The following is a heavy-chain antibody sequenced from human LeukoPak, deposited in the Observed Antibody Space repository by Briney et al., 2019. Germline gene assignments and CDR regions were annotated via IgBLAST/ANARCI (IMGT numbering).Heavy chain of an antibody. D-gene: IGHD3-10*01. J-gene: IGHJ4*02. Sequence: PSETLSLTCAVYGGSFSGYYWSWIRQPPGKGLEWIGEINHGGSTNYNPSLKSRATISVDTSKNQFSLKVNSVTAADTAVYYCARGRNYITTLGGYFFDYWGQGTLVTVSS. CDR2: INHGGST. CDR1: GGSFSGYY. V-gene: IGHV4-34*01. CDR3: ARGRNYITTLGGYFFDY.